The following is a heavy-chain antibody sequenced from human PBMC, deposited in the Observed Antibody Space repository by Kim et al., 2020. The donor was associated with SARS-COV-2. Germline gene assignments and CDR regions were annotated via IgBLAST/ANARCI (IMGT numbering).Heavy chain of an antibody. CDR1: GYTFTNYA. CDR3: ARYPPHSNNGYMDV. Sequence: ASVKVSCKASGYTFTNYAIAWVRQAPGQGLEWVGWISGFNGDTNYAQKFQDRLRMSTDTATSTAYMELGSLKSDDTAVYYCARYPPHSNNGYMDVWGQGTTVTVSS. CDR2: ISGFNGDT. D-gene: IGHD5-12*01. V-gene: IGHV1-18*04. J-gene: IGHJ6*02.